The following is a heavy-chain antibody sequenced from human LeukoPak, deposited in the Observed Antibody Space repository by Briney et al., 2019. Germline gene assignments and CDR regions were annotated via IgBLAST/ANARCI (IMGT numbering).Heavy chain of an antibody. V-gene: IGHV3-23*01. CDR2: ISGSGGNT. J-gene: IGHJ4*02. CDR1: GFTFSRDG. D-gene: IGHD4-17*01. CDR3: ARQSGTMVTTRFDY. Sequence: PGGTLRLSCAASGFTFSRDGMTWVRQAPGKGLEWVSAISGSGGNTYYADSVKGRFTISRDNAKNSLYLQMNSLRAEDTAIYYCARQSGTMVTTRFDYWGQGTLVTVSS.